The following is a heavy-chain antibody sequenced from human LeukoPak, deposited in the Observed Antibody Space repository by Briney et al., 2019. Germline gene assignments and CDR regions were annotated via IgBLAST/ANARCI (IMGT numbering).Heavy chain of an antibody. CDR1: AFTFSNLF. CDR2: IHGSGNNT. Sequence: AGSLTLSCPAAAFTFSNLFMHWVRPPGGKGQEWVSSIHGSGNNTYYAHSVKGRFTIYRHNSKNTLYLQMSSLGADDTAVYYCAKVSVTTVTTFFCQFDYWGQGTLVTVSS. V-gene: IGHV3-23*01. CDR3: AKVSVTTVTTFFCQFDY. J-gene: IGHJ4*02. D-gene: IGHD4-11*01.